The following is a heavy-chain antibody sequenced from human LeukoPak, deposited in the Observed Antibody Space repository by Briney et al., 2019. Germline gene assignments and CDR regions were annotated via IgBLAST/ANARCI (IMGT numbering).Heavy chain of an antibody. Sequence: KSSETLSLTCTVSGGSISSSSYYWGWIRQPPGKGLEWIGEINHSGSTNYNPSLKSRVTISVDTSKNQFSLKLSSVTAADTAVYYCARAPRITIFGVVWYYYYYYMDVWGKGTTVTVSS. CDR2: INHSGST. CDR1: GGSISSSSYY. CDR3: ARAPRITIFGVVWYYYYYYMDV. D-gene: IGHD3-3*01. V-gene: IGHV4-39*07. J-gene: IGHJ6*03.